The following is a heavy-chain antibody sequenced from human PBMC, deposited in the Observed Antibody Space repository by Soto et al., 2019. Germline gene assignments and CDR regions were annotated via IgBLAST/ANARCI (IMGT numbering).Heavy chain of an antibody. CDR1: GGSISSSNW. J-gene: IGHJ6*02. Sequence: PSETLSLTCAVSGGSISSSNWWSWVRQPPGKGLEWIGEIYHSGSTNYNPSLKSRVTISVDKSKNQFSLKLSSVTAADTAVYYCARGEMVRGVITPYYYYGMDVWGQGTTVTVSS. CDR3: ARGEMVRGVITPYYYYGMDV. D-gene: IGHD3-10*01. CDR2: IYHSGST. V-gene: IGHV4-4*02.